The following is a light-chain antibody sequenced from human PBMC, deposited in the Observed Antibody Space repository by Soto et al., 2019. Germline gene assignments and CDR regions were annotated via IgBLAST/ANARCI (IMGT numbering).Light chain of an antibody. CDR1: SSDVGGYNY. Sequence: QSALTQPASVSGAPGQSITISCTGTSSDVGGYNYVSWYQQHPGKAPKLMIYDVINRPSGVSNRFSGSKSCNTASLTISGLQDEDEADYYCSSYTISSTLVFGGGTQLTVL. J-gene: IGLJ2*01. CDR2: DVI. CDR3: SSYTISSTLV. V-gene: IGLV2-14*01.